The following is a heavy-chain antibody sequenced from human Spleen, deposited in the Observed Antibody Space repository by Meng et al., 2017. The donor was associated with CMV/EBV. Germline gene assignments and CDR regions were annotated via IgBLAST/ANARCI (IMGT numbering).Heavy chain of an antibody. CDR3: ASSLVLLWFGEFYFDY. CDR2: IYYSGTT. Sequence: SLRSRRSDCAWIRHPPGQVLALIVSIYYSGTTYYTPSLKCRVTISVDTSKNQFSLNLSSVTAADTAVYYCASSLVLLWFGEFYFDYWGQEPWSPSPQ. V-gene: IGHV4-39*01. D-gene: IGHD3-10*01. J-gene: IGHJ4*01. CDR1: SLRSRRSD.